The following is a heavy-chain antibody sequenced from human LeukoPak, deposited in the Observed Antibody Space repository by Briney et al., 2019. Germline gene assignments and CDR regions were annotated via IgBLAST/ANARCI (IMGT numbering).Heavy chain of an antibody. CDR1: GFTFSAYS. D-gene: IGHD3-10*01. Sequence: PGGSLRLSCAASGFTFSAYSMNWVRQAPGKGLEWVSSISGSGVSTYYADSVKGRFTFIRDNYKNTLYLRMNSLRAEDTAVYYCAKSTGDVVRGIMGRNFHNWGQGTLVTVSS. CDR2: ISGSGVST. J-gene: IGHJ4*02. V-gene: IGHV3-23*01. CDR3: AKSTGDVVRGIMGRNFHN.